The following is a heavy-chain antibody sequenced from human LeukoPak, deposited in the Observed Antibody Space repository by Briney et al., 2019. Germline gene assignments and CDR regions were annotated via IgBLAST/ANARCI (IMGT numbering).Heavy chain of an antibody. CDR3: ARDSPHYYDSSGYYPLLY. V-gene: IGHV3-30*04. D-gene: IGHD3-22*01. CDR2: ISYDGSNK. CDR1: GFTFSSYA. J-gene: IGHJ4*02. Sequence: GGSLRLSCAASGFTFSSYAMHRVRQAPGKGLEWVAVISYDGSNKYYADSVKGRFTISRDNSKNTLYLQMNSLRAEDTAVYYCARDSPHYYDSSGYYPLLYWGQGTLVTVSS.